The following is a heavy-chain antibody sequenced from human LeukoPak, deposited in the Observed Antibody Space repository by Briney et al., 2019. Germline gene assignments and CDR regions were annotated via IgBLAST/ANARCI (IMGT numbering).Heavy chain of an antibody. CDR2: INPSGGST. Sequence: GASVKVSCKASGYTFTSYYMHWVRQAPGQGLEWMGIINPSGGSTSYAQKFQGRVTMTRDTSTSTVYMELSSLRSEDTAVYYCAREGVWAVAGTRNAFDIWGQGTMVTVSS. V-gene: IGHV1-46*01. D-gene: IGHD6-19*01. J-gene: IGHJ3*02. CDR3: AREGVWAVAGTRNAFDI. CDR1: GYTFTSYY.